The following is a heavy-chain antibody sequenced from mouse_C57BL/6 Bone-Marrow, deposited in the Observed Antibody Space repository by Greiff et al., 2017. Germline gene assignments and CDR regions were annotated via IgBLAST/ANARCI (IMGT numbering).Heavy chain of an antibody. CDR3: ARSSWFAY. J-gene: IGHJ3*01. CDR2: IDPSDSYT. Sequence: VQLQQPGAELVMPGASVKLSCKASGYTFTSYWMHWVKQRPGQGLEWIGEIDPSDSYTNYNQKFKGKSTLTVDKSSSTAYMQLSSLTSEDSAVYYCARSSWFAYWGRGTVVTVSA. V-gene: IGHV1-69*01. CDR1: GYTFTSYW.